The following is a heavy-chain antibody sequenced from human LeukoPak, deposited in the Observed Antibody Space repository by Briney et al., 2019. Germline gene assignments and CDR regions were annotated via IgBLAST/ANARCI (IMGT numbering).Heavy chain of an antibody. CDR3: AASMRCSGGSCYGVFDY. CDR2: IVVGSGST. V-gene: IGHV1-58*02. J-gene: IGHJ4*02. CDR1: GFTFTSSA. D-gene: IGHD2-15*01. Sequence: SVKVSCKASGFTFTSSAMQWVRQARGQRLEWIGWIVVGSGSTNYAQKFQERVTITRDMSTSTAYMELSSLRSEDTAVYYCAASMRCSGGSCYGVFDYWGQGTLVTVSS.